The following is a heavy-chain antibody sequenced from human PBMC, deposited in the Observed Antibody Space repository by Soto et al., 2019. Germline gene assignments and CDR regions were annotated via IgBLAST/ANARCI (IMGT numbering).Heavy chain of an antibody. CDR3: ARRGYCGGGSCSALGDP. D-gene: IGHD2-15*01. CDR1: GITLSDYW. Sequence: EVQLVESGGGLVQPGGSLRLSCAASGITLSDYWMHWVRQAPGKGLVWVSRSNSDGSSISYADSVKGRFTISRDNAKNTVYLQMNSLGAEDTAMYYCARRGYCGGGSCSALGDPWGQGTLVTVSS. J-gene: IGHJ5*02. V-gene: IGHV3-74*01. CDR2: SNSDGSSI.